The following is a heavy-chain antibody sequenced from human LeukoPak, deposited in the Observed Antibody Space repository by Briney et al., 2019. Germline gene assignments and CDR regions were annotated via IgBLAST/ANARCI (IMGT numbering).Heavy chain of an antibody. J-gene: IGHJ4*02. D-gene: IGHD6-13*01. V-gene: IGHV4-30-4*01. CDR3: AIRIAAAGKYYFDY. Sequence: ASETLSLTCTVSGGSISSGDYYWSWIRQPPGKGLEWIGYIYYSGSTYYNPSLKSRVTISVDTSKNQFSLKLSSVTAADTAVYYCAIRIAAAGKYYFDYWGQGTLVTVSS. CDR1: GGSISSGDYY. CDR2: IYYSGST.